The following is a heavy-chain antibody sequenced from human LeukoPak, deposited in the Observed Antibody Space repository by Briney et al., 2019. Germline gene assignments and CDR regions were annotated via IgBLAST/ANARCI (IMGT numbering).Heavy chain of an antibody. V-gene: IGHV4-59*01. CDR2: IYYSGST. Sequence: PSETLSLTCTVSGGSISSYYWSWLRQPPGKGLEWIGYIYYSGSTNYNPSLKSRVTMSVDTSKNQFSLKLSSVTAADTAVYYCARDIVRGEDAFDIWGQGTRVTVSS. D-gene: IGHD3-10*01. CDR1: GGSISSYY. CDR3: ARDIVRGEDAFDI. J-gene: IGHJ3*02.